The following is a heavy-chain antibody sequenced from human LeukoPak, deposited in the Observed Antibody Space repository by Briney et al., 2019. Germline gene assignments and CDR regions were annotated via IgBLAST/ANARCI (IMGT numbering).Heavy chain of an antibody. Sequence: PGGSLRLSCAASGFTFEDYAMHGVPQAPGKGLECGSLISGDGGSTYYADSVKGRFTISRDNSKNSLYLKLNSLRTEDTALYYCTKGPGYSYRYSIAVAGSLVDSWGQGTLVTVSS. CDR2: ISGDGGST. J-gene: IGHJ4*02. D-gene: IGHD6-19*01. CDR1: GFTFEDYA. V-gene: IGHV3-43*02. CDR3: TKGPGYSYRYSIAVAGSLVDS.